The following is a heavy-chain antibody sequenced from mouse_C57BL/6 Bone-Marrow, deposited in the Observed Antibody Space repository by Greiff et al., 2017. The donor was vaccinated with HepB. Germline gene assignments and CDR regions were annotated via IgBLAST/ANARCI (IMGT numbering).Heavy chain of an antibody. CDR1: GYSITSGYY. Sequence: EVKLQESGPGLVKPSQSLSLTCSVTGYSITSGYYWNWIRQFPGNKLEWMGYISYDGSNNYNPSLKNRISITRDTSKNQFFLKLNSVTTEDTATYYCASVLYSYWGQGTLVTVSA. CDR3: ASVLYSY. J-gene: IGHJ3*01. D-gene: IGHD1-3*01. CDR2: ISYDGSN. V-gene: IGHV3-6*01.